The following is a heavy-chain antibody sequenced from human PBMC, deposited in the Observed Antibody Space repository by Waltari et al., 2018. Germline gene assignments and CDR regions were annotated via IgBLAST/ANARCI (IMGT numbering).Heavy chain of an antibody. Sequence: EVQLVESGGGLVKPGGSLRLSCAASGFTLSSYSMNWVRQAPGQGLEWVSSISSRSYIYYADSVKGRFTISRDNAKNSLYLKMNSLRAEDTAVYYWGRDVYGDYVGGGGGAFDIWGQGTMVTVSS. J-gene: IGHJ3*02. CDR3: GRDVYGDYVGGGGGAFDI. CDR1: GFTLSSYS. V-gene: IGHV3-21*01. D-gene: IGHD4-17*01. CDR2: ISSRSYI.